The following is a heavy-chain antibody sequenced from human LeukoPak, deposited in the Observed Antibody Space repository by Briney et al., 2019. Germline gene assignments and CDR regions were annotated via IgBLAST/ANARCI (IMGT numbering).Heavy chain of an antibody. D-gene: IGHD3-3*01. Sequence: GGSLRLSCAASGFTFSSYSMNWVRQAPGKGLEWVSSVSGSSSYIYYADSVKGRFTISRDNAKNSLYLQMNSLRAEDTAVYYCARGSTIFGVVIIEKYYFDYWGQGTLVTVSS. CDR1: GFTFSSYS. V-gene: IGHV3-21*01. CDR2: VSGSSSYI. CDR3: ARGSTIFGVVIIEKYYFDY. J-gene: IGHJ4*02.